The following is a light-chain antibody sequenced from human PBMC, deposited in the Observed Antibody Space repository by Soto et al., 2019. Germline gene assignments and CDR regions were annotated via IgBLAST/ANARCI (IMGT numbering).Light chain of an antibody. V-gene: IGKV4-1*01. CDR1: QSVLYSSNNDNY. CDR2: WAS. Sequence: DIVMTQSPNSLAVSLGERATINCKSSQSVLYSSNNDNYLAWYQQKPGQPPKLLIYWASTRESGVPDRFSGSGSGTDFTLTISGLQAEDVAVYYCQQYYSTPWTFGQGTKVEIK. CDR3: QQYYSTPWT. J-gene: IGKJ1*01.